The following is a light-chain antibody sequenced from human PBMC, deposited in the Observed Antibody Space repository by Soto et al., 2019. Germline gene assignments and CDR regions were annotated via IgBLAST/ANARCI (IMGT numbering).Light chain of an antibody. CDR1: ESVHSK. CDR3: QHYSNWPPT. CDR2: YAS. Sequence: EMVMTQSPATLSVSPGERVTLSCRASESVHSKLAWYQQKPGQGPSLLIYYASTRVTGVPDRFSGSGSGTEFTLTISSLQSEDFGVYYCQHYSNWPPTFGPGTKVEI. V-gene: IGKV3-15*01. J-gene: IGKJ3*01.